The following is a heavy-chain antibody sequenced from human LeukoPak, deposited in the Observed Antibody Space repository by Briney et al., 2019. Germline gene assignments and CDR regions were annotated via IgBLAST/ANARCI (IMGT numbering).Heavy chain of an antibody. CDR1: GFTFSSYG. J-gene: IGHJ4*02. CDR3: AKDFYYDSSGYYYPFDY. Sequence: QTGGSLRLSCAASGFTFSSYGMHWVRQAPGKGLEWVAVMSYDGSSKYYADSVKGRFTISRDNSKNTLYLQMNSLRAEDTAVYYCAKDFYYDSSGYYYPFDYWGQGTLVTVSS. D-gene: IGHD3-22*01. CDR2: MSYDGSSK. V-gene: IGHV3-30*18.